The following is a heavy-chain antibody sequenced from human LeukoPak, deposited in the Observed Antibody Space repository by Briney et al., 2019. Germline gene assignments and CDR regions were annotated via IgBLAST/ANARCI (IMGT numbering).Heavy chain of an antibody. D-gene: IGHD5-18*01. CDR1: GYTFTSFG. V-gene: IGHV1-18*01. CDR3: TRDLGVDTTMTFFDY. Sequence: GASVKVSCKASGYTFTSFGISWVRQAPGQGLEWMGWSSAYTNYAQKFQGRVTMTTDTSTSTAYMEVRSLRSDDTAVYYCTRDLGVDTTMTFFDYWGQGSLVTVSS. CDR2: SSAYT. J-gene: IGHJ4*02.